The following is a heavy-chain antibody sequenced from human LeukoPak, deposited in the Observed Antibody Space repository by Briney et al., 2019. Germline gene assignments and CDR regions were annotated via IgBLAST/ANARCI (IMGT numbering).Heavy chain of an antibody. CDR1: GYTFTGYY. J-gene: IGHJ4*02. CDR2: INPNSGGT. D-gene: IGHD3-3*01. V-gene: IGHV1-2*02. Sequence: GASVKVSCKASGYTFTGYYIHWVRQAPGQGLEWMGWINPNSGGTNYAQKFQGRVTMTSDTSISTAYMELSRLRSDDTAVYYCVQSGGRPDVYFDYWGQGTLVTVSS. CDR3: VQSGGRPDVYFDY.